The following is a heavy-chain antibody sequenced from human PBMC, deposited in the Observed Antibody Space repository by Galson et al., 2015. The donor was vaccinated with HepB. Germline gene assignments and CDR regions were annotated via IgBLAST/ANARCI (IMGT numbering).Heavy chain of an antibody. CDR1: GYTLSDLS. D-gene: IGHD3-10*01. CDR2: FDPEDDAI. CDR3: APGDLNTMVRGALY. V-gene: IGHV1-24*01. Sequence: SVKVSCKVSGYTLSDLSMHWVRQAPAKGLEWMGGFDPEDDAIIYAQNFQGRVTMTEDTATDTAYMELSSLRSDDTAVYYCAPGDLNTMVRGALYWGQGTPATVSS. J-gene: IGHJ4*02.